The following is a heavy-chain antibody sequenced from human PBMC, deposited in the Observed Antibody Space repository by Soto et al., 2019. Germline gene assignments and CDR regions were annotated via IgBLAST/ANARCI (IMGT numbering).Heavy chain of an antibody. D-gene: IGHD6-6*01. J-gene: IGHJ4*02. Sequence: EVQLLESGGGLVQPGGSLRLSCAASGFTFSTYAMNWVRQAPGKGLEWVSAISGSGDRTYYADSVRGRFTISKDSTKNTLYLHMNSPRAADTAVYYCAKDGAYSSSSLYYFDYRGQGTLVTVSS. CDR1: GFTFSTYA. V-gene: IGHV3-23*01. CDR3: AKDGAYSSSSLYYFDY. CDR2: ISGSGDRT.